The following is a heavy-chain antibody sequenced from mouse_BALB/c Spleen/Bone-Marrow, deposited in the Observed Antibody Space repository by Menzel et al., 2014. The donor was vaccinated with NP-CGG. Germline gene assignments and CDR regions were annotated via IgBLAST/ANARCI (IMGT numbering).Heavy chain of an antibody. D-gene: IGHD4-1*01. CDR3: ARRLTGTSAMDY. CDR1: GYAFTNYL. Sequence: VQRVESGAELVRPGTSVKVSCKASGYAFTNYLIEWVKQRPGQGLEWIGVINPGSGGTNYSEKFKGKATLTADKSSNTAYKQLSSLTSDDSAVYFCARRLTGTSAMDYWGQGTSVTVSS. J-gene: IGHJ4*01. V-gene: IGHV1-54*01. CDR2: INPGSGGT.